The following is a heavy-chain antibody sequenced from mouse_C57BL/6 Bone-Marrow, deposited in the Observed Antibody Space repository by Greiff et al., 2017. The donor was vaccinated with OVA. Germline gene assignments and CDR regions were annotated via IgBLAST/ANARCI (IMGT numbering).Heavy chain of an antibody. V-gene: IGHV1-26*01. Sequence: EVQLQQSGPELVKPGASVKISCKASGYTFTDYYMNWVKQSHGKSLEWIGDINPNNGGTSYNQKFKGKATLTVDKSSSTAYMELRSLTSEDSAVYYCARRAVVAVDYWGQGTSVTVSS. CDR3: ARRAVVAVDY. D-gene: IGHD1-1*01. CDR1: GYTFTDYY. CDR2: INPNNGGT. J-gene: IGHJ4*01.